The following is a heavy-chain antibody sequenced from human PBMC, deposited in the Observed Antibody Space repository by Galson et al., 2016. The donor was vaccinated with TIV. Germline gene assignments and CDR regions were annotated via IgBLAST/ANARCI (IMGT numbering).Heavy chain of an antibody. Sequence: QSGAEVKKPGESLKISCKASGYSFTTYWIAWVRQMPGKGLEWMGIIFPDDSETAYSPSFHGQVTISRDNSKNTLHLQMHSLRVEDTAVYYCARAGDWLGVYGLDVWGQGTTVTVAS. V-gene: IGHV5-51*01. CDR3: ARAGDWLGVYGLDV. J-gene: IGHJ6*02. D-gene: IGHD3/OR15-3a*01. CDR2: IFPDDSET. CDR1: GYSFTTYW.